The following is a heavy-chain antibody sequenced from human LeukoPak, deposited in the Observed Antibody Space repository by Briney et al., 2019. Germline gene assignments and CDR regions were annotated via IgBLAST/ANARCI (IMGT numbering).Heavy chain of an antibody. Sequence: PSETLSLTCAVYGGSFSGYYWSWIRQPPGKGLEWIGYIYYSGSTNYNPSLKSRVTISVDTSKNQFSLKLSSVTAADTAVYYCAREREYYDILTGPRPDENWFDPWGQGTLVTVSS. D-gene: IGHD3-9*01. CDR2: IYYSGST. J-gene: IGHJ5*02. CDR3: AREREYYDILTGPRPDENWFDP. V-gene: IGHV4-59*01. CDR1: GGSFSGYY.